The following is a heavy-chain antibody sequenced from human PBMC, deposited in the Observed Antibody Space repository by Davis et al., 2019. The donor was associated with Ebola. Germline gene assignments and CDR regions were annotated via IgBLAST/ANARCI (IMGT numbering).Heavy chain of an antibody. CDR1: GFTVSSNY. Sequence: PGGSLRLSCAASGFTVSSNYMSWVRQAPGKGLEWVSVIYSGGITYYADSVKGRFTISRDNAKNSLYLQMNSLRAEDTAVYYCARLRYFDWLSSSHFDYWSQGTLVTVSS. CDR3: ARLRYFDWLSSSHFDY. D-gene: IGHD3-9*01. V-gene: IGHV3-53*01. CDR2: IYSGGIT. J-gene: IGHJ4*02.